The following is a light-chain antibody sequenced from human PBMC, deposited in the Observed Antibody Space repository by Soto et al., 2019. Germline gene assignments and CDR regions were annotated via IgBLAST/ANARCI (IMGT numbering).Light chain of an antibody. CDR1: SSDVGGYKY. J-gene: IGLJ1*01. CDR3: SSYTSSSSYV. CDR2: DVS. Sequence: QSALTQPASVSGSPGQSITISCTRTSSDVGGYKYVSWYQQYPVKAPKLMIYDVSNRPSGVSNRFSGSKPGNTASLTISGLQAEDEADYYCSSYTSSSSYVFGTGTKLTVL. V-gene: IGLV2-14*03.